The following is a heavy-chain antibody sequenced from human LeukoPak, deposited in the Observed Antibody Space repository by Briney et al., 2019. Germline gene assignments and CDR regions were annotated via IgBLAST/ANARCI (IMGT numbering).Heavy chain of an antibody. D-gene: IGHD2-21*01. J-gene: IGHJ4*02. CDR3: AKVRDCGGDCLDY. CDR1: GFTFRDYG. Sequence: GGSLRLSCAASGFTFRDYGMHWVRQAPGKGLEWVASISYDGSNKVYADSVKGRSTISRDNSKSTLYLQMNSLRAEDTAVYYCAKVRDCGGDCLDYWGQGTLVTVSS. CDR2: ISYDGSNK. V-gene: IGHV3-30*18.